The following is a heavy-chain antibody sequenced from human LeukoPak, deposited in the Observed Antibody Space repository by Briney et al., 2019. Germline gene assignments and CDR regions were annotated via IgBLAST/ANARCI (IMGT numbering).Heavy chain of an antibody. D-gene: IGHD6-25*01. CDR3: AFSETPYYYYYMDV. Sequence: PGGSLRLSCAASGFTFSSYAMSWVRQAPGKGLEWVSAISGSGGSTYYADSVKGRFTISRDNSKNTLYLQMNSLRAEDTAVYYRAFSETPYYYYYMDVWGKGTTVTVSS. V-gene: IGHV3-23*01. J-gene: IGHJ6*03. CDR1: GFTFSSYA. CDR2: ISGSGGST.